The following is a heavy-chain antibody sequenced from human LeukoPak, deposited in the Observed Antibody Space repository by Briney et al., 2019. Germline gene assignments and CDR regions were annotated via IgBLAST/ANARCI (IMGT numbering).Heavy chain of an antibody. Sequence: GGSLRLSCAASGFTFSSYAMSWVRQAPGKGLEWVAVISYDGSNKYYADSVKGRFTISRDNSKNTLYLQMNSLRAEDTAVYYCARDPSSWWTYYFDYWGQGTLVTVSS. J-gene: IGHJ4*02. CDR1: GFTFSSYA. D-gene: IGHD6-13*01. CDR3: ARDPSSWWTYYFDY. V-gene: IGHV3-30-3*01. CDR2: ISYDGSNK.